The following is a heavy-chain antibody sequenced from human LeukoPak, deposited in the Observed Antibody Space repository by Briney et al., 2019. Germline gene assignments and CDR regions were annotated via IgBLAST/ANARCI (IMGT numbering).Heavy chain of an antibody. V-gene: IGHV3-23*01. CDR1: GFTFDDHA. Sequence: PGGSLRLSCAASGFTFDDHAMSWVRQAPGKGLEWVSGISGNGGSTYYAASVKGRFTISRDNSKNTLYLQMNSLRAEDPAVYYCAISGGYWAWAHWGQGTLVTVSS. J-gene: IGHJ4*02. CDR3: AISGGYWAWAH. CDR2: ISGNGGST. D-gene: IGHD1-26*01.